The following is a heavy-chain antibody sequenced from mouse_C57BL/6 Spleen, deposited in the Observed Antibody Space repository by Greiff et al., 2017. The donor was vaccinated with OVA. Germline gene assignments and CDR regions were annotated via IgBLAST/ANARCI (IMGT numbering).Heavy chain of an antibody. CDR1: GFTFSSYG. Sequence: EVQGVESGGDLVKPGGSLKLSCAASGFTFSSYGMPWVRQTPDKRLEWVATISSGGSYTYYPDSVKGRFTISRDNAKNTLYLQMSSLKSEDTAMYYCASFYDSAWFAYWGQGTLVTVSA. CDR3: ASFYDSAWFAY. CDR2: ISSGGSYT. V-gene: IGHV5-6*01. J-gene: IGHJ3*01. D-gene: IGHD2-3*01.